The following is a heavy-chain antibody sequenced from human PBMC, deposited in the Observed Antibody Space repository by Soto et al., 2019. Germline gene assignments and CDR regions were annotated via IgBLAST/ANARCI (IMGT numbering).Heavy chain of an antibody. Sequence: EVQLVESGGSLIQPGGSLRLSCAASGFTVSSSYMSWVRQAPGQGLEWVLVIYSGGSTYYADSVKGRFTISRDNSKNTLYLRMSSLRAEDPAVYYCARAPGSSGYSDYFDYWGQGTLVTVSS. CDR3: ARAPGSSGYSDYFDY. J-gene: IGHJ4*02. CDR2: IYSGGST. CDR1: GFTVSSSY. D-gene: IGHD3-22*01. V-gene: IGHV3-53*01.